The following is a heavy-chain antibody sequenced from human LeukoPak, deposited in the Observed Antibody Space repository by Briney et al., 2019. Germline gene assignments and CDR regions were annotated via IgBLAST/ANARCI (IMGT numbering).Heavy chain of an antibody. V-gene: IGHV3-33*01. CDR2: IWYDGSNK. CDR3: ARGLGGYGHEVDY. D-gene: IGHD4/OR15-4a*01. J-gene: IGHJ4*02. Sequence: GRSLRLSCAAAGFTFSSYGMHWARQAPGKGLEWVAVIWYDGSNKYYADSVKGRFTISRDNSKNTLYLQMNSLRAEDTAVYYCARGLGGYGHEVDYWGQGTLVTVSS. CDR1: GFTFSSYG.